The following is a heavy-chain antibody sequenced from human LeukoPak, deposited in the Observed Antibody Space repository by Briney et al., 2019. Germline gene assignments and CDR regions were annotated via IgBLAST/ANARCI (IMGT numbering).Heavy chain of an antibody. V-gene: IGHV3-53*01. J-gene: IGHJ4*02. Sequence: PGGSLRLSCAASGFTVSNNCMSWVRQAPGKGLEWVSVFYSDGSTYYADSVKGRFTISRDNSKNTLYLQMNSLRAEDTAVYYCARYSSGWYPFDYWGQGTLVTVSS. D-gene: IGHD6-19*01. CDR1: GFTVSNNC. CDR3: ARYSSGWYPFDY. CDR2: FYSDGST.